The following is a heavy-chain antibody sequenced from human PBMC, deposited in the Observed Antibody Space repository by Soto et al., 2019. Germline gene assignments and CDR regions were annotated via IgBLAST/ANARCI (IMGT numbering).Heavy chain of an antibody. J-gene: IGHJ5*02. Sequence: QVQLQQRGAGLLRPSETLSLTCAVSTESLRGYYWTWIRQSPGKGLEWIGEISQSGFTNYNPSLESRVTLSVGTSKSECSLHLTSMTAADTALYYCARGLFSSGWYSYFDPWGQGTPVTVSS. CDR1: TESLRGYY. CDR3: ARGLFSSGWYSYFDP. CDR2: ISQSGFT. D-gene: IGHD6-19*01. V-gene: IGHV4-34*01.